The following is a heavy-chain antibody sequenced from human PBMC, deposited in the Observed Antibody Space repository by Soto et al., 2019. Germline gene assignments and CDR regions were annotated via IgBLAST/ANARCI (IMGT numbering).Heavy chain of an antibody. V-gene: IGHV3-74*01. Sequence: VQLVESGGGLVQPGGSLRLSCAASGFTFSDYWMHWVRQAPGKGPVWVSRIKGDGSYTNYADSVKGRFTILRDNAKNTRCLQVNSLRAEDTAVYYCARVGSSNAFDVWGQGTRVTVSS. CDR2: IKGDGSYT. J-gene: IGHJ3*01. CDR1: GFTFSDYW. D-gene: IGHD1-26*01. CDR3: ARVGSSNAFDV.